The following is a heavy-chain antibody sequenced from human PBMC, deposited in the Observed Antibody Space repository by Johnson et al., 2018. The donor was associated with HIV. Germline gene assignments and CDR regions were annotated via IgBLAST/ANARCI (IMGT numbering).Heavy chain of an antibody. CDR3: ARELEFGDLRKNEAFDI. D-gene: IGHD4-17*01. CDR1: GFPFSSYG. V-gene: IGHV3-30*03. CDR2: ISYAGRNT. J-gene: IGHJ3*02. Sequence: QVQLVESGGGVVQPGRSLRLSCAASGFPFSSYGMHWVRQAPGTGLEWVAVISYAGRNTYYADSVKGRFTIPRNNSKNTLYLQMNSLGAEDTAVDYCARELEFGDLRKNEAFDIWGQGTMVTVSS.